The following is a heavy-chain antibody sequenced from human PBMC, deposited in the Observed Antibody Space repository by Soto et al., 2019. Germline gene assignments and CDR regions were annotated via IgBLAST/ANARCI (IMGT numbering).Heavy chain of an antibody. CDR2: ISGSGGST. Sequence: EVQLLESGGGLVQPGGSLRLSCAASGFTFSSYAMSWVRQAPGKGLEWVSAISGSGGSTYYADSVKGRFTISRDNSKNTLYLQMNSLRAEDTAVYYCAKGRSSSGWSGGGMGVWGQGTTVTVSS. D-gene: IGHD6-19*01. J-gene: IGHJ6*02. CDR3: AKGRSSSGWSGGGMGV. CDR1: GFTFSSYA. V-gene: IGHV3-23*01.